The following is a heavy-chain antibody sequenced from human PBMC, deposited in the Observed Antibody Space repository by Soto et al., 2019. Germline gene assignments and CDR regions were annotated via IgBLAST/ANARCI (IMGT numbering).Heavy chain of an antibody. V-gene: IGHV3-30-3*01. CDR1: GFTFSNYA. CDR3: ARXXXXXXXXXXXXXXXX. CDR2: ISFDGSNK. J-gene: IGHJ6*02. Sequence: QVQLVESGGGVVQPGRSLRLSCAASGFTFSNYAMHWVRQSPGKGLEWVAVISFDGSNKYNADSVKGRFTISRDNSKNTLSLQMNSLRAEXTXLXXXARXXXXXXXXXXXXXXXXWXQGTTVTVSS.